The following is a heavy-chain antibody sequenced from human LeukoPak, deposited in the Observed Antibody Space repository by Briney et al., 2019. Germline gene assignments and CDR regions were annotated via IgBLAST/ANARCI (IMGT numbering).Heavy chain of an antibody. CDR1: GFTFSSYA. CDR2: ISYDGSNK. D-gene: IGHD5-12*01. J-gene: IGHJ4*02. V-gene: IGHV3-30-3*01. Sequence: GRSLRLSCAASGFTFSSYAMHWVRQAPGKGLEWVAVISYDGSNKYYADSVKGRFTISRDNSKNTLYLQMNSLRAEDTAVYYCARVSGHRDGNYYFDYWGQGTLVTVSS. CDR3: ARVSGHRDGNYYFDY.